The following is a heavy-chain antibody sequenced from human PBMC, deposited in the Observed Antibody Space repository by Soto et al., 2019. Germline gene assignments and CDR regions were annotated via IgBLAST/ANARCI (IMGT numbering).Heavy chain of an antibody. Sequence: VGSLRLSCAASGFTVSSNYMSWVRQAPGKGLEWVSVIYSGGSTYYADSVKGRFTISRDNSKNTLYLQMNSLRAEDTAVYYCARGDDFWSGYYTPPFDYWGQGTLVTVSS. V-gene: IGHV3-66*01. CDR2: IYSGGST. D-gene: IGHD3-3*01. CDR3: ARGDDFWSGYYTPPFDY. J-gene: IGHJ4*02. CDR1: GFTVSSNY.